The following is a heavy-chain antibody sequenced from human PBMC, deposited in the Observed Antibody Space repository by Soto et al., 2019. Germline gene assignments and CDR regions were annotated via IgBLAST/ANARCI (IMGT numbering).Heavy chain of an antibody. Sequence: EVQLLESGGGLVQPGGSLRLSCAASGFTFSSYAMSWVRQAPGKGLEWVSAISGSGLVTYYADSVKGRFTISRDNSKNTLYLQMNSLRAEDTDVYYCAKIAVAEGSHDWGQGALVTVSS. CDR2: ISGSGLVT. CDR3: AKIAVAEGSHD. D-gene: IGHD6-19*01. V-gene: IGHV3-23*01. J-gene: IGHJ4*02. CDR1: GFTFSSYA.